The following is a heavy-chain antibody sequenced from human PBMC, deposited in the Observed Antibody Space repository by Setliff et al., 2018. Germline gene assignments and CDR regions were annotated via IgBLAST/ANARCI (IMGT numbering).Heavy chain of an antibody. Sequence: PSETLSLTCTVSGGSISSGGYYWSWIRQHPGKGLEWIGYIYYSGSTYYNPSLKSRVTISVDTSKNQFSLKLSSVTAADTAVYYCAREAGYYDSSGPVGVPYYYYMDVWGKGTTVTVSS. J-gene: IGHJ6*03. D-gene: IGHD3-22*01. CDR2: IYYSGST. CDR1: GGSISSGGYY. V-gene: IGHV4-31*03. CDR3: AREAGYYDSSGPVGVPYYYYMDV.